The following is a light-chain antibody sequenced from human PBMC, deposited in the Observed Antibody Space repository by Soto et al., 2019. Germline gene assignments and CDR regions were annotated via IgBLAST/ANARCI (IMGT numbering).Light chain of an antibody. Sequence: DIQMTQSPSSLSASVGDRVTITCRASQGVGNYLAWYQQKPGKVPNVLIYGASTLQSEVPSRFSGSGFGTVCTLTITSLQPEDVATYYCQKYDSAPFTFGPGTKVDIK. CDR1: QGVGNY. V-gene: IGKV1-27*01. CDR2: GAS. CDR3: QKYDSAPFT. J-gene: IGKJ3*01.